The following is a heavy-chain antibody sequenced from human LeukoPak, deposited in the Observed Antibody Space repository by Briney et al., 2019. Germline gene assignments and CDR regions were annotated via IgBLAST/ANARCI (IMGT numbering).Heavy chain of an antibody. CDR1: GGTFSSYA. Sequence: ASVEVSCKASGGTFSSYAISWVRQAPGQGLEWMGGIIPIFGTANYAQKFQGRVTITTDESTSTAYMELSSLRSEDTAVYYCARGAYYDILTGYYIGWGQGTLVTVSS. V-gene: IGHV1-69*05. J-gene: IGHJ4*02. CDR2: IIPIFGTA. D-gene: IGHD3-9*01. CDR3: ARGAYYDILTGYYIG.